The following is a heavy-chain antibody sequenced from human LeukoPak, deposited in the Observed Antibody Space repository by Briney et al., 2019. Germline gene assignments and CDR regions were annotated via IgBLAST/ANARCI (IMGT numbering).Heavy chain of an antibody. CDR3: ARALAERFGWFDP. J-gene: IGHJ5*02. D-gene: IGHD3-16*01. CDR1: GGSISSYY. V-gene: IGHV4-59*01. CDR2: IYYSGST. Sequence: SETLSLTCTVSGGSISSYYWSWIRQPPGKGLEWIGYIYYSGSTNYNPSLESRVTISVDTSKNQFSLKLSSVTAADTALYYCARALAERFGWFDPWGQGTLVTVSS.